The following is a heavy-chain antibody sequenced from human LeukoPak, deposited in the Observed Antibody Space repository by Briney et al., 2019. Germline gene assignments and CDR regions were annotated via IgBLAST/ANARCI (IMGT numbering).Heavy chain of an antibody. D-gene: IGHD3-3*01. CDR3: ATTGVVIIPYYYYMDV. V-gene: IGHV4-4*08. CDR1: GGSISSYY. Sequence: PSETLSLTCTVSGGSISSYYWSWIRQPPGKGLEWIGRIYTSGSTNYNPSLKSRVTISVDTSKNQFSLKLSSVTAADTAVYYCATTGVVIIPYYYYMDVWGKGTTVTVSS. CDR2: IYTSGST. J-gene: IGHJ6*03.